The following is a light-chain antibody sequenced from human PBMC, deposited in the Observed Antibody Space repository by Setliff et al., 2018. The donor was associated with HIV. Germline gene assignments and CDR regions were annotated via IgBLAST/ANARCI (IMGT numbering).Light chain of an antibody. V-gene: IGLV2-14*03. CDR3: SSYKSIPLYV. Sequence: QSVLTQPASVSGSPGQSTTISCTGISSDVGTYNFVSWYQQHPGKAPKLMIYDVSNRPSGVSNRFSGSKSGNTASLTISGLQAEDEADYYCSSYKSIPLYVFGTGTKVTVL. CDR1: SSDVGTYNF. J-gene: IGLJ1*01. CDR2: DVS.